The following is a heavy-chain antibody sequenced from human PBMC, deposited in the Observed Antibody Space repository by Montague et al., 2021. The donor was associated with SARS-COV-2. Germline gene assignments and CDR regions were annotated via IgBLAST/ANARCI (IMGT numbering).Heavy chain of an antibody. CDR1: GGSIRRSNYY. CDR3: ARDDIVLQGVTKGMDV. CDR2: MYYSGST. V-gene: IGHV4-39*07. Sequence: SETLSLTCTVSGGSIRRSNYYWGWIRQPPGIVLEWIGNMYYSGSTYYTPSLKSRVTISIDTSKNQFSLKLSSVTAADTAVYYCARDDIVLQGVTKGMDVWGKGNTVTVTS. D-gene: IGHD3-10*01. J-gene: IGHJ6*04.